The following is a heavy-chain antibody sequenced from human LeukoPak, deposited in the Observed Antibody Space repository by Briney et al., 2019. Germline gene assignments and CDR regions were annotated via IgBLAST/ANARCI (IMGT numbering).Heavy chain of an antibody. J-gene: IGHJ4*02. Sequence: SETLSLTCTVSGGSISSYYWSWIRQPPGKGLEWIGEINHSGSTNYNPSLKSRVTISVDTSKNQFSLKLSSVTAADTAVYYCARRGGSSGYYYKPYRFDYWGQGTLVTVSS. V-gene: IGHV4-34*01. CDR3: ARRGGSSGYYYKPYRFDY. CDR1: GGSISSYY. D-gene: IGHD3-22*01. CDR2: INHSGST.